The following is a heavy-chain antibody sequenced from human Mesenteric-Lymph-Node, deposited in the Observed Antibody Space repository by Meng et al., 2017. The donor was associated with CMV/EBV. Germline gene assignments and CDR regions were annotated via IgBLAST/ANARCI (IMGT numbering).Heavy chain of an antibody. CDR1: GVTLISYA. CDR2: IRGSDIST. D-gene: IGHD3-10*01. Sequence: GVTLISYAMSWDSQAQGKGPEWVSNIRGSDISTDYADSVKGRFTISRDNSKNTLYLQMDSLRAEDTAVYYCAKDRIFYGSGSLDHWGQGTLVTVSS. V-gene: IGHV3-23*01. CDR3: AKDRIFYGSGSLDH. J-gene: IGHJ4*02.